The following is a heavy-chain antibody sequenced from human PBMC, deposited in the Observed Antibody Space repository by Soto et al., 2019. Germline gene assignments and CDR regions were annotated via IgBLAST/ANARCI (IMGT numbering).Heavy chain of an antibody. D-gene: IGHD3-9*01. CDR2: ISSSSSYI. CDR3: AREDYDILTGYQNNNWFDP. Sequence: GGSLRLSCAASGFTFSSYSMNWVRQAPGKGLEWVSSISSSSSYIYYADSVKGRFTISRDNAKNSLYLQRNSLRAEDTAVYYCAREDYDILTGYQNNNWFDPWGQGTLVTVS. V-gene: IGHV3-21*01. CDR1: GFTFSSYS. J-gene: IGHJ5*02.